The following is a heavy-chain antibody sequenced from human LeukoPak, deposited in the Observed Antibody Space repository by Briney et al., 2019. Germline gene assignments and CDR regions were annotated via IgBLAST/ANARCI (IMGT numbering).Heavy chain of an antibody. D-gene: IGHD3-10*02. CDR3: AELGITMIGGV. Sequence: GGSLRLSCAASGFTFSSNEMNWVRQAPGKGLEWVSYISSSGSTIYYADFVKGRFTISRDNAKNSLYLQMNSLRAEDTAVYYCAELGITMIGGVWGKGTTVTISS. CDR2: ISSSGSTI. CDR1: GFTFSSNE. V-gene: IGHV3-48*03. J-gene: IGHJ6*04.